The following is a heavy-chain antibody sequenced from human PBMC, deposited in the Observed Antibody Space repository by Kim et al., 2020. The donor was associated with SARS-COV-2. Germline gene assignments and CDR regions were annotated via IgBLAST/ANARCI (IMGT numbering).Heavy chain of an antibody. J-gene: IGHJ4*02. Sequence: RQHPGKGLEWIGYIYYSGSTYYNPSLKSRVTISVDTSKNQFSLKLSSVTAADTAVYYCARARITMIVVVKYFDYWGQGTLVTVSS. CDR2: IYYSGST. CDR3: ARARITMIVVVKYFDY. D-gene: IGHD3-22*01. V-gene: IGHV4-31*02.